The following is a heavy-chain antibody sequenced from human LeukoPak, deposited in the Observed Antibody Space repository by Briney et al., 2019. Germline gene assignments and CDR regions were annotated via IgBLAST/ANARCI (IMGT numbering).Heavy chain of an antibody. CDR2: MYYSGST. CDR3: ARPYYYDSRIDP. Sequence: SETLSLTCTVSGGSISSGDYYWSWIRQPPGKGLEWIAYMYYSGSTYYNPSLKSRVTMSADTSKNQLSLKLSSVTAADAAVYYCARPYYYDSRIDPWGQGILVAVSS. J-gene: IGHJ5*02. D-gene: IGHD3-22*01. V-gene: IGHV4-30-4*01. CDR1: GGSISSGDYY.